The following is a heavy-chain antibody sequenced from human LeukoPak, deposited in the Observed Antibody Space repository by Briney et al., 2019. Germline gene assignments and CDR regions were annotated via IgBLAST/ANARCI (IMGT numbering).Heavy chain of an antibody. CDR3: ARKGYPAMVRGVTNWFDP. CDR1: GFTFSSYG. J-gene: IGHJ5*02. CDR2: IWYEGSNK. D-gene: IGHD3-10*01. V-gene: IGHV3-33*01. Sequence: GGSLGLSCAASGFTFSSYGMHWVPQAPGKGLEWVAVIWYEGSNKYYADSVKGRFTISRYNSKKTLYLQMNSLRAEDTAVYYCARKGYPAMVRGVTNWFDPWGQGTLVTVSS.